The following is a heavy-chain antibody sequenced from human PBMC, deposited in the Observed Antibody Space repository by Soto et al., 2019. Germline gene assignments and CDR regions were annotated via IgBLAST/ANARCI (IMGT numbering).Heavy chain of an antibody. CDR3: AIDPLDSIGYYSTYYIDY. D-gene: IGHD3-22*01. CDR1: GFTITSSA. J-gene: IGHJ4*02. V-gene: IGHV3-23*01. CDR2: ISGSGGST. Sequence: SLRLPCAASGFTITSSAMSWVRQAPGKGLEWVSAISGSGGSTYYADSVKGRFTISRDNSKNTPYPQMNSLRAEDTAVYYCAIDPLDSIGYYSTYYIDYWGQGTVVTVSS.